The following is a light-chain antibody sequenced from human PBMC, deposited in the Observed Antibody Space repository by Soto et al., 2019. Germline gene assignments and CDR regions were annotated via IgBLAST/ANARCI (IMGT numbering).Light chain of an antibody. CDR1: SSDVGAYNY. J-gene: IGLJ2*01. Sequence: QSALTQPASVSGSLGQSIAISCTGTSSDVGAYNYVSWYQQHPGKAPKLMVYDVSNRPSGVSDRFSGSKSGNTASLTVSGLQPEDEADYYCSSYTTSSTPVFGGGTKLTVL. CDR2: DVS. CDR3: SSYTTSSTPV. V-gene: IGLV2-14*03.